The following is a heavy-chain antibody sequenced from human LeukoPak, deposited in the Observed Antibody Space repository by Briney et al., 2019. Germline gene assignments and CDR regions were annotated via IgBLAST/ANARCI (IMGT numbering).Heavy chain of an antibody. CDR2: IHHSGNT. Sequence: PSETLSLTCAVYGASFSDYYWSFIRQPPGKGLEWIGEIHHSGNTNYNPSLKSRVTISVDTSKNQFSLNLTSVTAADTAVYFCARLQLEHYYFAYWGQGTLVTVSS. J-gene: IGHJ4*02. V-gene: IGHV4-34*01. CDR1: GASFSDYY. D-gene: IGHD1-1*01. CDR3: ARLQLEHYYFAY.